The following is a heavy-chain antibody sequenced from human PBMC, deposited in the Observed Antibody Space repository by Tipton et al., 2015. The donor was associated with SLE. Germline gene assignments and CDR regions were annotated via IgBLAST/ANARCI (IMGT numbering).Heavy chain of an antibody. D-gene: IGHD5-24*01. CDR1: GYTFTAYS. CDR3: ARDRQWLPDY. J-gene: IGHJ4*02. CDR2: INVGNGNT. V-gene: IGHV1-3*01. Sequence: QLVQSGAEVKEPGASVKVSCKASGYTFTAYSMHWVRQDPGQRLEWMGSINVGNGNTHYSQKFQGRVTITTDTSASTAYMELSSLRSEDTAVYYCARDRQWLPDYWGQGTLVTVSS.